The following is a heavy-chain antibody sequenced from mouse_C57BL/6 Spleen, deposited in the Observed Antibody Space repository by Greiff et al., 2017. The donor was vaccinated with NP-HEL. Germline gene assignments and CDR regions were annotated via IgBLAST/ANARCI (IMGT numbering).Heavy chain of an antibody. D-gene: IGHD1-1*01. J-gene: IGHJ2*01. CDR2: IDPSDSET. CDR3: ARKDYGSSYFDY. V-gene: IGHV1-52*01. CDR1: GYTFTSYW. Sequence: QVQLQQPGAELVRPGSSVKLSCKASGYTFTSYWMHWVKQRPIQGLEWIGNIDPSDSETHYNQKFKDKATLTVDKSSSTAYMQLSSLTSEDSAVYCCARKDYGSSYFDYWGQGTTLTVSS.